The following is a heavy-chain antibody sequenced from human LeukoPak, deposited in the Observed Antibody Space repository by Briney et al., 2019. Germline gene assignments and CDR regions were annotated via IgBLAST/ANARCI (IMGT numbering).Heavy chain of an antibody. V-gene: IGHV3-30-3*01. Sequence: PGGSLRLSCAAPGFTFSSYAMHWVRQAPGKGLEWVAVISYDGSNKYYADSVKGRFTISRDNSKNSLYLQMNSLRTEDTALYYCAKDIMYSSSSRDDAFDIWGQGTMVTVSS. CDR1: GFTFSSYA. D-gene: IGHD6-6*01. CDR3: AKDIMYSSSSRDDAFDI. J-gene: IGHJ3*02. CDR2: ISYDGSNK.